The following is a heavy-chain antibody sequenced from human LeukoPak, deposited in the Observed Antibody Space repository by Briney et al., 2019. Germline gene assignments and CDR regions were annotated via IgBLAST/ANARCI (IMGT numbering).Heavy chain of an antibody. CDR2: ISSNGGST. V-gene: IGHV3-64D*06. CDR3: VKEGGSGWYFDY. J-gene: IGHJ4*02. Sequence: PGGSLRLSCSASGFTFSSYAMHWVRQAPGKGLEYASAISSNGGSTYYADSVKGRFTISRDNSKNTLYLQMSSLRAEDTAVYYCVKEGGSGWYFDYWGQGTLVTVSS. CDR1: GFTFSSYA. D-gene: IGHD6-19*01.